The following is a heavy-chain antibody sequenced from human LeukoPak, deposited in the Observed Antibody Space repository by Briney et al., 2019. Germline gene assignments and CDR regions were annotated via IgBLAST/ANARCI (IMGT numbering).Heavy chain of an antibody. CDR3: ARGYGDYTGVIDY. Sequence: PGGSLRLSCAASGFTFSSYSMNWVRQAPGKGLEWVSSISSCSSYIYYADSVKGRFTISRDNAKNSLYLQMNSLRAEDTAVYYCARGYGDYTGVIDYWGQGTLVTVSS. J-gene: IGHJ4*02. D-gene: IGHD4-17*01. CDR1: GFTFSSYS. CDR2: ISSCSSYI. V-gene: IGHV3-21*01.